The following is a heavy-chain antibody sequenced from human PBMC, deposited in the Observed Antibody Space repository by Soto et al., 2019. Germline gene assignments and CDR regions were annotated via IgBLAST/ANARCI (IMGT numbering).Heavy chain of an antibody. D-gene: IGHD6-13*01. Sequence: QVQLVESGGGVVQPGRSLRLSCAASGFTFSSYGMHWVRQAPGKGLEWVAVIWYDGSNKYYADSVKGRFTISRDNSKNTLYLQMNSLRAEDTAVYYCARERVAAAGTIENWGQGTLVTVSS. CDR3: ARERVAAAGTIEN. V-gene: IGHV3-33*01. CDR2: IWYDGSNK. CDR1: GFTFSSYG. J-gene: IGHJ4*02.